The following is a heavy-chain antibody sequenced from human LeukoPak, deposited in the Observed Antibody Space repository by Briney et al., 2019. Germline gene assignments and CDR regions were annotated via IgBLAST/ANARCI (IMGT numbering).Heavy chain of an antibody. J-gene: IGHJ3*02. Sequence: GGSLRLSCAASGFTFSKYWMSWVRQAPGKGLEWVADIKQDGTQKYYVDSVGGRFTISRDNAKNSLYLQMNSLRVEDTAVYYCARDCGSDCSQAFDIWGQGTMVTVSS. V-gene: IGHV3-7*05. CDR2: IKQDGTQK. CDR1: GFTFSKYW. CDR3: ARDCGSDCSQAFDI. D-gene: IGHD2-21*02.